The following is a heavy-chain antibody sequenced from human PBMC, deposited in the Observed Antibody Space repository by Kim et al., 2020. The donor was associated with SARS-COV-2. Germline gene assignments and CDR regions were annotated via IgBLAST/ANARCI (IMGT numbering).Heavy chain of an antibody. J-gene: IGHJ5*02. CDR3: ATLGRSNSYSS. Sequence: GGSLRLSCTASGFTFSNFWLSWVRQAPGKGLEWVANIKGDGGLKYYVDSVKGRFTISRDNAKNSLFQQMNSLRADDTAIYYCATLGRSNSYSSWGQGTMV. CDR2: IKGDGGLK. V-gene: IGHV3-7*01. D-gene: IGHD6-13*01. CDR1: GFTFSNFW.